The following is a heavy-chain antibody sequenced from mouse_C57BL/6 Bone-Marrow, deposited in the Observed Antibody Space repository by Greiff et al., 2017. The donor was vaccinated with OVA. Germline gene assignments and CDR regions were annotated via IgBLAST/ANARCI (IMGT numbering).Heavy chain of an antibody. D-gene: IGHD1-1*01. V-gene: IGHV3-6*01. CDR1: GYSITSGYY. J-gene: IGHJ3*01. CDR2: ISYDGSN. Sequence: EVKLMESGPGLVKPSQSLSLTCSVTGYSITSGYYWNWLRQFPGNKLEWMGYISYDGSNNYNPSLKNRISITRDTSKNKFFLKLNSVTTEDTATYYSARDYYGSEADWGKGTLVTVSA. CDR3: ARDYYGSEAD.